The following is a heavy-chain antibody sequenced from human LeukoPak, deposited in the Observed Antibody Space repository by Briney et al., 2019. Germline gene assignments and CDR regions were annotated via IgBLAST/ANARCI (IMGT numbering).Heavy chain of an antibody. CDR3: ARPPTSREDC. CDR2: IYPGDSDT. D-gene: IGHD1-26*01. V-gene: IGHV5-51*01. J-gene: IGHJ4*02. Sequence: GESLKISCKGSGYSFSTYWIGWVRQMPGKGLEWVGVIYPGDSDTRYSPSFQGQVTISADKSISTAYLQWSSLKASDTAMYYCARPPTSREDCWGQGTLVTVSS. CDR1: GYSFSTYW.